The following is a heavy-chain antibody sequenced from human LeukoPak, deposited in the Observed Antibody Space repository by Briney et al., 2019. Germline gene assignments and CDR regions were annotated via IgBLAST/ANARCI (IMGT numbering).Heavy chain of an antibody. V-gene: IGHV1-18*01. CDR3: ARINAVTTNPGSFDY. D-gene: IGHD4-17*01. CDR2: IGANNGNT. Sequence: VSAKVSCKASGYTFTSFGISWVRQAPGQGLEWMGWIGANNGNTNYAQKLQGRVTVTTDTSTSTAYMELRSLRSDDTAVYYCARINAVTTNPGSFDYWGQGTLLTVSS. CDR1: GYTFTSFG. J-gene: IGHJ4*02.